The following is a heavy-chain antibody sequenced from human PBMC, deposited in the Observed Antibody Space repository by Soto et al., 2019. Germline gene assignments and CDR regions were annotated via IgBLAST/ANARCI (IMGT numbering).Heavy chain of an antibody. CDR2: FNPILSFS. CDR3: ATSFGSGSRAFDY. Sequence: QVQLVQSGAEVKKPGSSVKVSCKASGDTFNFYTINWVRQAPGLGLEWMGRFNPILSFSNSALKFQGRVTLTADKSTSTAYMGLSSRRSEDTAIYYCATSFGSGSRAFDYWGQGALVTVSS. CDR1: GDTFNFYT. V-gene: IGHV1-69*02. D-gene: IGHD3-10*01. J-gene: IGHJ4*02.